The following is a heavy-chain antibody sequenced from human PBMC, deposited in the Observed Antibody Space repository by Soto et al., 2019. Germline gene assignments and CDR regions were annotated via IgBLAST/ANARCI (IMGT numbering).Heavy chain of an antibody. CDR1: GFTFSSYG. D-gene: IGHD2-2*02. Sequence: VQLVESGGGVVQPGRSLRLSCAASGFTFSSYGMHWVRQAPGKGLEWVAVISYDGSNKYYADSVKGRFTISRDNSKNTLYLQMNSLRAEDTAVYYCAKAKDDIVVVPAAITSPPRNYGMDVWGQGTTVTVSS. J-gene: IGHJ6*02. V-gene: IGHV3-30*18. CDR2: ISYDGSNK. CDR3: AKAKDDIVVVPAAITSPPRNYGMDV.